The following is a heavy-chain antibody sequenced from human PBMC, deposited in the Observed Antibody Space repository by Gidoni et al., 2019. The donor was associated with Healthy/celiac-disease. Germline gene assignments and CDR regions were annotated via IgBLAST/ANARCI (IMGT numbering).Heavy chain of an antibody. Sequence: QVQLVQSGAEVKKPGASVKVSCKASGYTFTSYAMHWVRQAPGQRLEWMGWINAGNGNTKYSQKFQGRVPITRDTSASTAYMELSSLRSEDTAVYYCASRYDILTDDAFDIWGQGTMVTVSS. CDR3: ASRYDILTDDAFDI. CDR1: GYTFTSYA. D-gene: IGHD3-9*01. J-gene: IGHJ3*02. V-gene: IGHV1-3*01. CDR2: INAGNGNT.